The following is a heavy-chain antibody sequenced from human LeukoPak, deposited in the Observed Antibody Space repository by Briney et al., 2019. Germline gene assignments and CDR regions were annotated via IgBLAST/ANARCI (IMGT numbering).Heavy chain of an antibody. CDR2: IYYSGST. CDR1: GGSISSSSYY. CDR3: AREKVGATSDYFDY. V-gene: IGHV4-39*01. J-gene: IGHJ4*02. Sequence: SETLSLTCTVSGGSISSSSYYWGWIRQPPGKGLEWIGSIYYSGSTYYNPSLKSRVTISVDTSKNEFSLKLSSVTAADTAVYYCAREKVGATSDYFDYWGQGTLVTVSS. D-gene: IGHD1-26*01.